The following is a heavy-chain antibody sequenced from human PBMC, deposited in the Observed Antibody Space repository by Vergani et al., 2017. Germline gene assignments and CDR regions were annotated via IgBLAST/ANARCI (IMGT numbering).Heavy chain of an antibody. CDR1: GFTFSNYW. Sequence: EVQLVESGGGLVQPGGSLRLSCAASGFTFSNYWMSWVRQAPGKGLEWVANIKQDGSEKYYVDSVKGRFTISRDNAKKSMYLQMNSLRAEDTAVYYCVRQYSGSNMDAFDIWGQGTMVTVSS. CDR2: IKQDGSEK. CDR3: VRQYSGSNMDAFDI. J-gene: IGHJ3*02. D-gene: IGHD1-26*01. V-gene: IGHV3-7*01.